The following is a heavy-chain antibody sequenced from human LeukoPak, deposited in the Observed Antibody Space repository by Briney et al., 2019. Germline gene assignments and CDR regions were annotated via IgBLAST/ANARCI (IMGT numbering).Heavy chain of an antibody. CDR3: SRVLIVVAPYYLDY. D-gene: IGHD1-26*01. Sequence: PGGSLRLSCAASGFTFSSYAMNWVRQAPGKGLEWVAVISYNGSEKYYADSVKGRFTISRDNAKNTLYMEMNSLRAGDTAVFFCSRVLIVVAPYYLDYWGQGTLVTVSS. CDR2: ISYNGSEK. J-gene: IGHJ4*02. V-gene: IGHV3-30-3*01. CDR1: GFTFSSYA.